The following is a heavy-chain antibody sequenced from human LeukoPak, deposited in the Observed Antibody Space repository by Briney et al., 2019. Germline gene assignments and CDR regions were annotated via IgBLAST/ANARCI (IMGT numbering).Heavy chain of an antibody. J-gene: IGHJ4*02. D-gene: IGHD3-3*01. Sequence: GGSLRLSCAASGFTFSSYAMSWVRQAPGKGLEWVSAISGSGGSTYYAESVKGRFTISRDNPRNTLYLQMNSLRAEDTAVYYCARGGSSWSALGYFDYWGQGTLVTVSS. CDR2: ISGSGGST. CDR3: ARGGSSWSALGYFDY. CDR1: GFTFSSYA. V-gene: IGHV3-23*01.